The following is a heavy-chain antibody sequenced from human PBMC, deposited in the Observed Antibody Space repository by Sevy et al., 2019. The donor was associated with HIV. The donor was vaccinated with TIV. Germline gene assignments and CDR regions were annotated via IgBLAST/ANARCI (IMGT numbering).Heavy chain of an antibody. CDR2: IGGSGRYT. CDR1: GFTFSTYA. D-gene: IGHD2-15*01. CDR3: AKAYCSGGTCPRDYYYYGMDV. Sequence: GGSLRLSYAPSGFTFSTYAMNWVRQAPGKGLEWVSSIGGSGRYTYYADSVEGRFTISRDNSKNMLYLQMNSLRVADTAVYYCAKAYCSGGTCPRDYYYYGMDVWGQGTTVTVSS. J-gene: IGHJ6*02. V-gene: IGHV3-23*01.